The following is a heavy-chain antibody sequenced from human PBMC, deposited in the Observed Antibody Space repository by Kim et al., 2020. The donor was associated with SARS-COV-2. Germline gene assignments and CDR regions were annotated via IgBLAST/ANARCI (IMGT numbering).Heavy chain of an antibody. CDR3: ARDRRAARLMWEEGWFDP. D-gene: IGHD6-6*01. CDR1: GYTFTSYY. J-gene: IGHJ5*02. V-gene: IGHV1-46*01. Sequence: ASVKVSCKASGYTFTSYYMHWVRQAPGQGLEWMGIINPSGGSTSYAQKFQGRVTMTRDTSTSTVYMELSSLRSEDTAVYYCARDRRAARLMWEEGWFDPWGQGTLVTVSS. CDR2: INPSGGST.